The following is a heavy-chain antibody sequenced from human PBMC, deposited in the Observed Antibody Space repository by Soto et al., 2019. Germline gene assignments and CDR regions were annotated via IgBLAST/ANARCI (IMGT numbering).Heavy chain of an antibody. CDR3: VQGRYPTMASPLDH. CDR1: GFTFDDCS. V-gene: IGHV3-9*01. D-gene: IGHD5-12*01. CDR2: ISWDSGTI. Sequence: EVQLVESRGGLVQLGKSLRLSCVASGFTFDDCSMHWVRQAPGKGLEWVSGISWDSGTIGYADSVKGRFSISRDGAKNSLYLQMNSLRVEDAALYYCVQGRYPTMASPLDHWGQGTLVTVSS. J-gene: IGHJ5*02.